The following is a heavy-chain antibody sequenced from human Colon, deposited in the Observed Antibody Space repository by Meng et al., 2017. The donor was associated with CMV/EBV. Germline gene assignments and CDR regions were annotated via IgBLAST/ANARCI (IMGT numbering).Heavy chain of an antibody. Sequence: GESLKISCAAFGFTLGNHWMSWVRQAPGKGLEWVANIKQDGSEKYYVESVKGRFTISRDNAKNSLYLEMNSLRAEDTAVYYCARGSNFWSGYYNNAEDYWGQGTLVTVSS. CDR1: GFTLGNHW. D-gene: IGHD3-3*01. J-gene: IGHJ4*02. CDR3: ARGSNFWSGYYNNAEDY. V-gene: IGHV3-7*01. CDR2: IKQDGSEK.